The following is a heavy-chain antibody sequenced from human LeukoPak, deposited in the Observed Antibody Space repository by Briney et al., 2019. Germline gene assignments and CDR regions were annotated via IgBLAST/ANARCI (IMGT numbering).Heavy chain of an antibody. D-gene: IGHD1-26*01. Sequence: QSGGPLRLSCAVSGFTFSSYAMSWVRQAPGKGLEWVANIKGDGSDTHYVDSVRGRFTISRDNAKNSLYLQMNRLRAEDTAVYYCARDLGYYRADYWGQGTLVTVSS. CDR1: GFTFSSYA. J-gene: IGHJ4*02. CDR2: IKGDGSDT. V-gene: IGHV3-7*04. CDR3: ARDLGYYRADY.